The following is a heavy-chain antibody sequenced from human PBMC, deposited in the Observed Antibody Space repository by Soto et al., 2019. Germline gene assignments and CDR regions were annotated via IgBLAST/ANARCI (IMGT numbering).Heavy chain of an antibody. V-gene: IGHV4-39*01. J-gene: IGHJ4*02. D-gene: IGHD3-10*01. Sequence: SETLSLTCTVSGGSISSSSYYWGWIRQPPGKGLEWIGSIYSSGSTYYNPSLKSRVTISVDTSKNQFSLKLSSVTAADTAVYYCVRPGLWSGEWRDLRIQEALNYCGEGTLVIV. CDR2: IYSSGST. CDR3: VRPGLWSGEWRDLRIQEALNY. CDR1: GGSISSSSYY.